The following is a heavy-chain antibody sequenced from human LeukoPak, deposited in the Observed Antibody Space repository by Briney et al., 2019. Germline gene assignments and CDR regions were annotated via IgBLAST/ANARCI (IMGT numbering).Heavy chain of an antibody. CDR3: AKDMGAVAGSNPFDY. J-gene: IGHJ4*02. V-gene: IGHV3-43D*03. Sequence: GGSLRLSCAASGFTFDDYAMHWVRQAPGKGLEWVSLISWDGGSTYYADSVKGRFTISRDNSKNSLYLQMNSLRAEDTALYYCAKDMGAVAGSNPFDYWGQGTLVTVSS. CDR1: GFTFDDYA. CDR2: ISWDGGST. D-gene: IGHD6-19*01.